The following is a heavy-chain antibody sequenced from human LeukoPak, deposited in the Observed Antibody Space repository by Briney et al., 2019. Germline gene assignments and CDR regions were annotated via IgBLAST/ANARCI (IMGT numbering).Heavy chain of an antibody. Sequence: GGSLRLSCAASGCTFSSYWMHWVRQAPGKGLVWVSRINRDGSSTSYADSVKGRFTISRDNAKNTLYLQMNSLRAEDTAVYYCARARSTYYYGSGSYYPFDYWGQGTLVTVSS. V-gene: IGHV3-74*01. D-gene: IGHD3-10*01. CDR1: GCTFSSYW. CDR2: INRDGSST. J-gene: IGHJ4*02. CDR3: ARARSTYYYGSGSYYPFDY.